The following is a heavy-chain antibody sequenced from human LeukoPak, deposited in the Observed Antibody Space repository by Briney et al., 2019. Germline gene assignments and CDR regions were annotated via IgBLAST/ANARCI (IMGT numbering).Heavy chain of an antibody. D-gene: IGHD1-26*01. V-gene: IGHV3-21*01. CDR3: ASVSGSYSGGHDY. CDR2: ISSSSSYI. J-gene: IGHJ4*02. CDR1: GFTFSSYS. Sequence: GGSLRLSCAASGFTFSSYSMNWVRQAPGKGLEWVSSISSSSSYIYYADSVKGRFTISRDNAKNSLYLQMNSLRAEDTAVYYCASVSGSYSGGHDYWGQGTLVTVSS.